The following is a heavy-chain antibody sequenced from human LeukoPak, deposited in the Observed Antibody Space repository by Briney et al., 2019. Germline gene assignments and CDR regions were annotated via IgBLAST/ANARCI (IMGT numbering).Heavy chain of an antibody. J-gene: IGHJ4*02. CDR3: ARAHYDFWSGYPMLGFDY. Sequence: ASVKVSCKAPGYTFTSYGISWVRQAPGQGLEWMGWISAYNGNTNYAQKLQGRVTMTTDTSTSTAYMELRSLRSDDTAVYYCARAHYDFWSGYPMLGFDYWGQGTLVTVSS. V-gene: IGHV1-18*01. CDR2: ISAYNGNT. D-gene: IGHD3-3*01. CDR1: GYTFTSYG.